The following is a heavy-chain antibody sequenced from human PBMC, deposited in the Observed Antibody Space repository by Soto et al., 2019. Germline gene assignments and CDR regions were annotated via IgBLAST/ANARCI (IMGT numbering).Heavy chain of an antibody. CDR2: IYYSGST. CDR1: GGSISSYY. D-gene: IGHD4-17*01. V-gene: IGHV4-59*01. Sequence: SETLSLTCTVSGGSISSYYWSWIRQPPGKGLEWIGYIYYSGSTNYNPSLKSRVTISVDTSKNQFSLKLSSVTAADTAVYYCARAGDYGDYVPDYYYYYTDVWGKGTTVTVSS. J-gene: IGHJ6*03. CDR3: ARAGDYGDYVPDYYYYYTDV.